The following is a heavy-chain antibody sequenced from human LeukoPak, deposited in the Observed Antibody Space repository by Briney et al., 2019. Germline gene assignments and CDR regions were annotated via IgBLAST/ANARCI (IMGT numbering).Heavy chain of an antibody. CDR2: IYYSGST. CDR3: ASNRGWSRAFDI. V-gene: IGHV4-59*01. J-gene: IGHJ3*02. Sequence: PSETLSLTCTVSGGSISSYYWSWIRQPPGKGLEWIGYIYYSGSTNYNPSLKSRVTISVDTSKNQFSLKLSSVTAADTAVYYCASNRGWSRAFDIWGQGTMVTVSS. CDR1: GGSISSYY. D-gene: IGHD1-14*01.